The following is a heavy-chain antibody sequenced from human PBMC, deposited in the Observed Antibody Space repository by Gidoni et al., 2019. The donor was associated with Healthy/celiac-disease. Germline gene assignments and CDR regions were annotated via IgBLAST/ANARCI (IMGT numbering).Heavy chain of an antibody. J-gene: IGHJ3*02. CDR2: ISGSGGST. CDR3: ACGTMIVVVPDAFDI. CDR1: GFHCNSYP. V-gene: IGHV3-23*01. Sequence: EVQLLESRGGLVQPEGSLRLSCAASGFHCNSYPMIWVRQAPGKGLEWVSAISGSGGSTYYADSVKGRFTISRDNSKNTLYLQMNSLRAEDTAVYYCACGTMIVVVPDAFDIWGQGTRVTVSS. D-gene: IGHD3-22*01.